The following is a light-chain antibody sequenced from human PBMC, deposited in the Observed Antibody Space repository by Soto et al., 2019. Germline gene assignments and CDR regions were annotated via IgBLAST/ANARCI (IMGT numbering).Light chain of an antibody. CDR2: AAS. CDR3: QQLRRYPST. CDR1: QDIAIY. V-gene: IGKV1-9*01. Sequence: DIQMTQCPSSLSASVGDRVTITCRARQDIAIYLACYQQKPGEAPKLLIYAASTLYGGVPSRFSGSGSGTDFALTITSLQAEDFATYYCQQLRRYPSTFGGGTKVDI. J-gene: IGKJ4*01.